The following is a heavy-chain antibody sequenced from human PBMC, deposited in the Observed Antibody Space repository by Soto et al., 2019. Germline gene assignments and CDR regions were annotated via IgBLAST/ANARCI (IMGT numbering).Heavy chain of an antibody. J-gene: IGHJ4*02. D-gene: IGHD2-2*01. CDR1: GGSISSYY. CDR3: ARAPRQYCSSTSCKNMVFDY. CDR2: IYYSGST. V-gene: IGHV4-59*01. Sequence: SETLSLTCTVSGGSISSYYWSWIRQPPGKGLEWIGYIYYSGSTNYNPSLKSRVTISVDTSKNQFSLKLSSVTAADTAVYYCARAPRQYCSSTSCKNMVFDYWGQGTLVTVSS.